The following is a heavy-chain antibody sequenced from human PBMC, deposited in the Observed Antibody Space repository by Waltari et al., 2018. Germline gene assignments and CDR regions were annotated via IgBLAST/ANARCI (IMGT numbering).Heavy chain of an antibody. CDR1: GDYVSSNYW. V-gene: IGHV4-4*02. CDR2: ILPTGAT. CDR3: ASDRGRGLYLDS. J-gene: IGHJ4*02. D-gene: IGHD2-15*01. Sequence: HVQLQESGPRLVKPSGTLFLTCTVSGDYVSSNYWWLWVRQPPGKGLEWIGQILPTGATNYNPSLESRVTISIDTSKNQVSLKVTSASAADTAVYYCASDRGRGLYLDSWGQGTLVTVSP.